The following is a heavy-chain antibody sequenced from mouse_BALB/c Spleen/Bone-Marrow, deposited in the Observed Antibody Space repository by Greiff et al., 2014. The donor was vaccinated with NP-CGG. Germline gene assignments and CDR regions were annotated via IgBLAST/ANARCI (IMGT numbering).Heavy chain of an antibody. CDR2: ITSSGHT. CDR3: ARSGNFFDY. D-gene: IGHD3-1*01. CDR1: GYSITSAYA. V-gene: IGHV3-2*02. J-gene: IGHJ2*01. Sequence: EVQLQQSGPGLMKPSQSLSLTCTVTGYSITSAYAWNWIRQFPGDKLEWMGYITSSGHTSYNPSLKSQISITRDTSKNQFFLQLNSVTTEDTATYFCARSGNFFDYWGQGTTLTVSS.